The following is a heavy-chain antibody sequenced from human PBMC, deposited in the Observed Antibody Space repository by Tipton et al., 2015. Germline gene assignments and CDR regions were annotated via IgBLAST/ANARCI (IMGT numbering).Heavy chain of an antibody. J-gene: IGHJ3*01. D-gene: IGHD6-13*01. V-gene: IGHV3-66*01. CDR2: IYSGGST. Sequence: GSLRLSCVASGFSITSYTIVWVRQAPGKGLEWVSVIYSGGSTYYADSVKGRFTVSRDNAQTSLYLQMNSLRAEDTAVYYCTRGGLKQQREDVFDVWGRGARLTVSS. CDR1: GFSITSYT. CDR3: TRGGLKQQREDVFDV.